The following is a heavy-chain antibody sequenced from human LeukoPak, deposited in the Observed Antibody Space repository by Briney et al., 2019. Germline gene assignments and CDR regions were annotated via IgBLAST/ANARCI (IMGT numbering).Heavy chain of an antibody. J-gene: IGHJ5*02. V-gene: IGHV4-30-4*01. CDR3: ARADHIVVVPAAIPNWFDP. D-gene: IGHD2-2*01. CDR1: GGSISSGDYY. CDR2: IYYSGST. Sequence: SETLSLTCTVSGGSISSGDYYWSWIRQPPGKGLEWIGYIYYSGSTYYNPSLKSRVTISVDTSKNQFSLKLSSVTAADTAVYYCARADHIVVVPAAIPNWFDPWGQGTLVTVSS.